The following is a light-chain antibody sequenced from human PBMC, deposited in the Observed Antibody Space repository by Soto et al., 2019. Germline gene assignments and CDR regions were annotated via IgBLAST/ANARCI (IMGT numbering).Light chain of an antibody. CDR2: GAS. Sequence: EIVLTQSPGTLSLSPGDRATLSCSASQSVSSNYLAWYQQKPGQAPRILIYGASMRATGIPDRFSASGSGTDFTLTIGRLEPEDFAMYFCHHYGSSPRTFGQGTKVEIK. J-gene: IGKJ1*01. V-gene: IGKV3-20*01. CDR1: QSVSSNY. CDR3: HHYGSSPRT.